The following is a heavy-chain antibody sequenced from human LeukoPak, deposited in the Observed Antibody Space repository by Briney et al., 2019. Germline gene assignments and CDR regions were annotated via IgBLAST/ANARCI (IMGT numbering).Heavy chain of an antibody. CDR2: ISWNSGNI. CDR3: ASLQNVPSYYYYYVMDV. V-gene: IGHV3-9*01. J-gene: IGHJ6*02. CDR1: GFTFDDYA. D-gene: IGHD2/OR15-2a*01. Sequence: GGSLRLSCAASGFTFDDYAMHWVRQAPGKGLEWVSGISWNSGNIGYGDSVKGRFTISRDNAKNSLYLQMNSLRAEDTAVYYCASLQNVPSYYYYYVMDVWGQGTTVTVSS.